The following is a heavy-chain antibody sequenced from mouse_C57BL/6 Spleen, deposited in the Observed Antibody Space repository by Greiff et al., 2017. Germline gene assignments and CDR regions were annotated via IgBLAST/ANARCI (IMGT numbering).Heavy chain of an antibody. Sequence: VQLQQPGAELVKPGASVKLSCKASGYTFTSYWMNWVKQRPGQGLEWIGMIHPKSGSTNYNEKFKSKATLTVDKSSSPAYMQLSCLPSEDSAVYCCAGRSLITTVVPWYFDVWGTGTTVTVSS. CDR2: IHPKSGST. J-gene: IGHJ1*03. CDR1: GYTFTSYW. V-gene: IGHV1-64*01. D-gene: IGHD1-1*01. CDR3: AGRSLITTVVPWYFDV.